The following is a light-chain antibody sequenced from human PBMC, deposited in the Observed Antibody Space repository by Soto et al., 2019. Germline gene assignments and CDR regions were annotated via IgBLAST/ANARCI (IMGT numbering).Light chain of an antibody. CDR2: AAS. CDR1: QTISRF. J-gene: IGKJ1*01. V-gene: IGKV1-39*01. CDR3: QHYNSYSEA. Sequence: DIQMTQSPSSLSASVGDRVTITCRASQTISRFLSWYQKKPGKAPKLLIYAASTLQPGVPSRFSGSGSGTDFTLTISSLQPDDFATYYCQHYNSYSEAFGQGTKVELK.